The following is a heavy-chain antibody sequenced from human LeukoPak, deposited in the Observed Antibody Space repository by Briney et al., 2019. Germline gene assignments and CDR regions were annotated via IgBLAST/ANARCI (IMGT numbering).Heavy chain of an antibody. Sequence: GGSLRLSCAASEFTFSSYWMHWVRQAPGKGLVWVSRINTDGSTTSYADSVKGRFTISRDNAKNTLYLQMSSLRAEDTAMYYCARRGYSGSPLDYWGQGTLVTVSS. V-gene: IGHV3-74*01. J-gene: IGHJ4*02. CDR3: ARRGYSGSPLDY. CDR1: EFTFSSYW. D-gene: IGHD1-26*01. CDR2: INTDGSTT.